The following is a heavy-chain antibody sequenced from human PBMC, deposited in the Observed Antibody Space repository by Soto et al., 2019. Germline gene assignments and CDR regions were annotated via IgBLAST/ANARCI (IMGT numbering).Heavy chain of an antibody. Sequence: QVQLVQSGAEEKKPGASVKVSCKASGYTFTSYAMHWVRQARGQRLERMGWINAGNGNTKYSQKFQGRVTITRDTSASTAYMELSSLRSEDTAVYYCARSIVVVTALDYWGQGTLVTVSS. CDR2: INAGNGNT. J-gene: IGHJ4*02. V-gene: IGHV1-3*05. CDR1: GYTFTSYA. D-gene: IGHD2-21*02. CDR3: ARSIVVVTALDY.